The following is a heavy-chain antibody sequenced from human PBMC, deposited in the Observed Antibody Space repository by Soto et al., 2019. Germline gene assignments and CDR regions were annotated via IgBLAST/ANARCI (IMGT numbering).Heavy chain of an antibody. J-gene: IGHJ4*02. CDR3: ARDGATGGGIIDY. D-gene: IGHD1-26*01. Sequence: SETLSLTCTVSGGSISSGDYYWSWIRQPPGKGLEWIGYIYYSGSTYYNPSLKSQVTISVDTSKNQFSLKLSSVTAADTAVYYCARDGATGGGIIDYWGQGTLVTVSS. CDR2: IYYSGST. CDR1: GGSISSGDYY. V-gene: IGHV4-30-4*01.